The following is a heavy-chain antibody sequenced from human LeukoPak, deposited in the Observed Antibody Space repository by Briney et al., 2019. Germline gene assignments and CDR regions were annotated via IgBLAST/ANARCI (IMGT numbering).Heavy chain of an antibody. Sequence: ASVKVSCKASGYTFTSYGISWVRQAPGQGREWMVWISAYNGNTNYAQKLQGRVTMTTDTSTSTAYMELRSLRSEDTAVYYCATVPAATDYYYMDVWGKGTTVTVSS. V-gene: IGHV1-18*01. J-gene: IGHJ6*03. CDR2: ISAYNGNT. CDR3: ATVPAATDYYYMDV. D-gene: IGHD2-2*01. CDR1: GYTFTSYG.